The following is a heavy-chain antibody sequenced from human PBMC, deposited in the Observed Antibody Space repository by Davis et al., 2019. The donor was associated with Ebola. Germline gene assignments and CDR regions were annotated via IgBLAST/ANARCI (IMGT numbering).Heavy chain of an antibody. Sequence: GESLKISCQASGYKFTSYWIGWVRQMPGRGLQWMGIIYPDDFDTIYSPSFQGQVTISADKSISTAYLQWSSLKASDTAMYYCARPGTAGTVDGFDIWGQGTMVTVSS. V-gene: IGHV5-51*01. D-gene: IGHD1-1*01. CDR1: GYKFTSYW. CDR2: IYPDDFDT. J-gene: IGHJ3*02. CDR3: ARPGTAGTVDGFDI.